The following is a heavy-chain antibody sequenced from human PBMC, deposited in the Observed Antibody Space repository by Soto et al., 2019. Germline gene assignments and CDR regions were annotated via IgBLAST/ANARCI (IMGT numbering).Heavy chain of an antibody. CDR1: GFTFSSHS. J-gene: IGHJ6*02. D-gene: IGHD4-17*01. CDR3: ARDRPVTTPPYYYYYYGMDV. CDR2: ISSSSSYI. V-gene: IGHV3-21*01. Sequence: PGGSLRLSCAASGFTFSSHSMNWVRQAPGKGLEWVSSISSSSSYIYYADSVKGRFTISRDNAKNSLYLQMNSLRAEDTAEYYCARDRPVTTPPYYYYYYGMDVWGQGTTVTVSS.